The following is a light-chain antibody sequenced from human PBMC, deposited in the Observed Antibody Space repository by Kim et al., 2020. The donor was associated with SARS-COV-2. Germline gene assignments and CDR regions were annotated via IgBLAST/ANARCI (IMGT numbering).Light chain of an antibody. Sequence: VALGQKGTIPCGGNNIEKKNVHWDHQRAGQGPVLVMYREKKRPYGIPERLSGSNAGDTATLTISRVEAGDEGEYYCQVWDSRAVVFGGGTQLTVL. CDR1: NIEKKN. J-gene: IGLJ2*01. CDR2: REK. CDR3: QVWDSRAVV. V-gene: IGLV3-9*01.